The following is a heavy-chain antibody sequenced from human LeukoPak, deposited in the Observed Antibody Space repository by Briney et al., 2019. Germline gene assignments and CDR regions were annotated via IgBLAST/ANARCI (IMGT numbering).Heavy chain of an antibody. Sequence: PSETLSLTCTVSGGSISGYYWSWIRQPPGKGLEWIGYIYYSGSTNYNPSLKSRVTISVDTSKNQFSLKLSSVTAADTAVYYCARTFLYYDILTGYYTPLLSMDVWGQGTTVTVSS. J-gene: IGHJ6*02. CDR3: ARTFLYYDILTGYYTPLLSMDV. CDR2: IYYSGST. V-gene: IGHV4-59*01. D-gene: IGHD3-9*01. CDR1: GGSISGYY.